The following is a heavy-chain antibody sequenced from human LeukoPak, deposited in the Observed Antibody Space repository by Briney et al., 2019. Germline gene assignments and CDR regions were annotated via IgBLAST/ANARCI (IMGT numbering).Heavy chain of an antibody. Sequence: PGGSLRLSCAASGFTFSSYSMNWVRQAPGKGLEWVSSISSSSSYIYYADSVKGRFTISRDNAKNSLYLQMNSLRAEDTAVYYRAREGIVVVPAADNYFDYWGQGTLVTVSS. CDR2: ISSSSSYI. CDR3: AREGIVVVPAADNYFDY. CDR1: GFTFSSYS. V-gene: IGHV3-21*01. J-gene: IGHJ4*02. D-gene: IGHD2-2*01.